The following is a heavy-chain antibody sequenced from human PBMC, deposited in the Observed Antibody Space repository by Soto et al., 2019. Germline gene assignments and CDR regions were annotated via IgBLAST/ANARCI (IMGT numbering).Heavy chain of an antibody. CDR1: GYSFTGYY. D-gene: IGHD3-3*01. Sequence: QVQLVQSGAEVRKPGASVKVSCKTSGYSFTGYYIHWVRQAPVQGLEWMGWIKPLSGETHYAQKFQGRVSMTRNTSMSTAYMELTSLRFDDTALYYCARKTLNAHVGDWGQGTLVTVSS. V-gene: IGHV1-2*02. CDR2: IKPLSGET. CDR3: ARKTLNAHVGD. J-gene: IGHJ1*01.